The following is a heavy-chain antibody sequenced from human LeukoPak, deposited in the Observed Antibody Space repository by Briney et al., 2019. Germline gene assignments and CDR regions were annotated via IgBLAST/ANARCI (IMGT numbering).Heavy chain of an antibody. V-gene: IGHV3-21*06. D-gene: IGHD3-9*01. CDR1: GFTFSTYN. CDR3: ARGHYDILTASYKWTPDY. J-gene: IGHJ4*02. CDR2: ITSGGTYT. Sequence: GGSLGLSCAASGFTFSTYNMNWVRQAPGKGPEWVSSITSGGTYTYYADSVKGRFTTSRDNAKNSLSLQLSSLRAEDTAVYYCARGHYDILTASYKWTPDYWGQGILVTVSS.